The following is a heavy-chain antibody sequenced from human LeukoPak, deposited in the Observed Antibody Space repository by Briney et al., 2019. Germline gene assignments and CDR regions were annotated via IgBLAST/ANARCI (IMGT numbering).Heavy chain of an antibody. J-gene: IGHJ3*02. Sequence: MNWVXQAPGKGLEWVSYISSISNNIYNADSVKGRFTISRDTAKNSLYLKMNSLRAEDTAVYYCAFRADTVVLAATFAFDIWGQGTMVTVSS. CDR3: AFRADTVVLAATFAFDI. CDR2: ISSISNNI. D-gene: IGHD2-2*01. V-gene: IGHV3-48*01.